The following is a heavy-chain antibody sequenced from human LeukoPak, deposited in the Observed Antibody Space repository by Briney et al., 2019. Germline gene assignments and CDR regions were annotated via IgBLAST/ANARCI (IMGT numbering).Heavy chain of an antibody. J-gene: IGHJ6*03. Sequence: PGGSLRLSCGASGFTFSDYSMNGLRQAPGKGVAWVASITSAGDYKYYADSVKGRFTIPRDNAQNSLFLQMNSLRAEDTSVYFCASSGGFVLPNAITGNWYMDVWGRGTSVTVSS. CDR3: ASSGGFVLPNAITGNWYMDV. D-gene: IGHD2-2*01. CDR1: GFTFSDYS. CDR2: ITSAGDYK. V-gene: IGHV3-21*01.